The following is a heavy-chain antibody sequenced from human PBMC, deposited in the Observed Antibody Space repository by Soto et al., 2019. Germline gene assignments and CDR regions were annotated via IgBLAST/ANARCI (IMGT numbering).Heavy chain of an antibody. CDR1: GFTFSSYA. CDR2: ISGSGGST. V-gene: IGHV3-23*01. Sequence: GSLRLSCAASGFTFSSYAMSWVRQAPGKGLEWVSAISGSGGSTYYADSVKGRFTISRDNSKNTLYLQMNSLRAEDTAVYYCAKPLYYYGSGSPLDYWGQGTLVTVSS. J-gene: IGHJ4*02. D-gene: IGHD3-10*01. CDR3: AKPLYYYGSGSPLDY.